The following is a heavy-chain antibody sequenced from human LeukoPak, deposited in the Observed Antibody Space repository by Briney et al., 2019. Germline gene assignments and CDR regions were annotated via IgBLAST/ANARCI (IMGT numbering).Heavy chain of an antibody. CDR2: INHSGST. CDR3: ARRTYYYYYYMDV. V-gene: IGHV4-34*01. CDR1: GGSLSGYY. Sequence: PSETLSLTCAVYGGSLSGYYWSWIRQPPGKGLEWIGEINHSGSTNYNPSLKSRVTISVDTSKNQFSLKLSSVTAADTAVYYCARRTYYYYYYMDVWGKGTTVTVSS. J-gene: IGHJ6*03.